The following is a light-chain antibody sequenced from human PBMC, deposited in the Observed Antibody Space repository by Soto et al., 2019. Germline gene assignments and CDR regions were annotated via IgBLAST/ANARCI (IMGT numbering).Light chain of an antibody. CDR1: QSISGW. V-gene: IGKV1-5*01. J-gene: IGKJ1*01. Sequence: DIQMTQSPSSLSASVGDRVTITCRASQSISGWLAWYQQKPGKAPKFLIYDVSNLESGVPLRFSGSGSGTDFTLTISSLQSDDFATYYCQQYHSYRTFGQGTKVDIK. CDR3: QQYHSYRT. CDR2: DVS.